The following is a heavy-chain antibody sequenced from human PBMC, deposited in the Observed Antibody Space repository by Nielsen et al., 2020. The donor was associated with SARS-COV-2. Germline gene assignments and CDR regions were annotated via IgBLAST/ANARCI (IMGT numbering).Heavy chain of an antibody. J-gene: IGHJ4*02. D-gene: IGHD6-13*01. V-gene: IGHV1-8*01. CDR3: ARGVSS. Sequence: VRQMPGKGLEWMGWMNPNSGNTGYAQKFQGRVTMTRNTSISTAYMELSSLRSEDTAVYYCARGVSSWGQGTLVTVSS. CDR2: MNPNSGNT.